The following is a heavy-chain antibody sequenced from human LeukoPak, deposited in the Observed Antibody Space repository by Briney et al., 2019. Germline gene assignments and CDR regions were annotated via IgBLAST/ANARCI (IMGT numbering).Heavy chain of an antibody. Sequence: GGSLRLSCAASGFTFSSYSMNWVRQAPGKGLEWVSPINSSSSCINYADSVKGRFTISRDNAKNRRSLQMNSLRAEDTAVYYCARDGGVVVVPAANVDSRGQGTLVTASS. CDR2: INSSSSCI. CDR3: ARDGGVVVVPAANVDS. V-gene: IGHV3-21*01. CDR1: GFTFSSYS. D-gene: IGHD2-2*01. J-gene: IGHJ4*02.